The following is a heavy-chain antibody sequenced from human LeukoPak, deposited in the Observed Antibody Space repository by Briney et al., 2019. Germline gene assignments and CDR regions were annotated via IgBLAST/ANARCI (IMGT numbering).Heavy chain of an antibody. V-gene: IGHV3-30-3*01. J-gene: IGHJ5*02. D-gene: IGHD3-22*01. CDR3: AREGGYYDPPVTAGLDP. CDR1: GFTFSSYA. CDR2: ISYDGSNK. Sequence: PGRPLRLSCAASGFTFSSYAMHWVRQAPGKGLEWVAVISYDGSNKYYADSVKGRFTISRDNSKNTLYLQMNSLRAEDTAVYYCAREGGYYDPPVTAGLDPWGQGTLVTVSS.